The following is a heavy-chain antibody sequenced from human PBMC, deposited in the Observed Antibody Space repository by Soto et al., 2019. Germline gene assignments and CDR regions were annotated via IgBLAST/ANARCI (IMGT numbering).Heavy chain of an antibody. CDR3: ARGLRYFDWLSKYYFDY. Sequence: SETLSLTCTVSGGSISSYYWSWIRQPPGKGLEWIGYIYYSGSTNYNPSLKSRVTISVDTSKNQFSLKLSSVTAADTAVYYCARGLRYFDWLSKYYFDYWGQGTLVTVSS. D-gene: IGHD3-9*01. CDR1: GGSISSYY. CDR2: IYYSGST. J-gene: IGHJ4*02. V-gene: IGHV4-59*01.